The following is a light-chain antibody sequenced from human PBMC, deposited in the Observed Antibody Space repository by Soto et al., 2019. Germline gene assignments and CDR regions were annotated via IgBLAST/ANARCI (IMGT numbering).Light chain of an antibody. J-gene: IGKJ2*01. CDR1: QSVSTY. V-gene: IGKV1-39*01. CDR2: GVS. Sequence: DIQMTQSPSSLSASVGDRVTITCRASQSVSTYLNWYFQKSGGAPKLLIHGVSKLENGTPSRFSGSGLATDFTLTINTXQPEDFAVYFCQQTYMVPYTFGQGTKVDIK. CDR3: QQTYMVPYT.